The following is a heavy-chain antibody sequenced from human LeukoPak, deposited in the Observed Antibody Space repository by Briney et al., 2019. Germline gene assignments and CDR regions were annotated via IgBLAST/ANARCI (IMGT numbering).Heavy chain of an antibody. CDR3: ARGVSKNP. CDR1: GFTFSSYW. CDR2: IKEDGSEK. V-gene: IGHV3-7*01. Sequence: GGSLRLSCAASGFTFSSYWMSWVRQAPGKGLEWVANIKEDGSEKYYVDSVKGRFTISRDDAKNSLYLQMSSLRAKDTAVYYCARGVSKNPWGQGTLVTVSS. J-gene: IGHJ5*02.